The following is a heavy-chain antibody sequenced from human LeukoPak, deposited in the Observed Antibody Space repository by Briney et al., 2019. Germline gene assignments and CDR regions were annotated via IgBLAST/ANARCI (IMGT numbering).Heavy chain of an antibody. CDR1: GFTFSSYA. J-gene: IGHJ4*02. Sequence: PGGSLRLSCAASGFTFSSYAMSWVRQAPGKGLEWVSAISGSGGSTYYADSVKGRFTISRDNSKNTLYLQMNSLRAEDTAVYYCAKDLSRVTKAAAGLFDYWGQGTLVTVSS. CDR3: AKDLSRVTKAAAGLFDY. CDR2: ISGSGGST. D-gene: IGHD6-13*01. V-gene: IGHV3-23*01.